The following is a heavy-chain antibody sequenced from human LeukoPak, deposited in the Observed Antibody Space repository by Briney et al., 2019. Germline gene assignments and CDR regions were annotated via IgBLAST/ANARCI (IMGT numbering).Heavy chain of an antibody. D-gene: IGHD6-13*01. CDR1: GGSFSGYY. CDR2: INHSGST. V-gene: IGHV4-34*01. Sequence: SETLSLTCAVYGGSFSGYYWSWIRQPPGKGLEWIGEINHSGSTNYNPSLKSRVTISVDTPKNQFSLKLSSVTAADTAVYYCARGIAAAGNYYYYYYMDVWGKGTTVTVSS. CDR3: ARGIAAAGNYYYYYYMDV. J-gene: IGHJ6*03.